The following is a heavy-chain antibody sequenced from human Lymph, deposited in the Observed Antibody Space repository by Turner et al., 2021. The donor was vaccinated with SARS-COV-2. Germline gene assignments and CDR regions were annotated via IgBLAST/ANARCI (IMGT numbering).Heavy chain of an antibody. D-gene: IGHD6-13*01. CDR3: ARIAAPGMGGGVHYYYYAMDV. J-gene: IGHJ6*02. CDR1: GGTFSSSA. V-gene: IGHV1-69*10. Sequence: QVQLVQSGAEVKKPGSSVKVSCKASGGTFSSSAISWVRQAPGQGLGGMGGIIPLLSIANYAQKCQGRVTITADKSTSTAYMELSSLRSEDTAVYFCARIAAPGMGGGVHYYYYAMDVWGQGTTVTVSS. CDR2: IIPLLSIA.